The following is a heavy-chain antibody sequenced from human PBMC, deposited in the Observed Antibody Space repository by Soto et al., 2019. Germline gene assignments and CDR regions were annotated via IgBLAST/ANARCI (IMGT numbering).Heavy chain of an antibody. CDR3: AKGLLVRGLRTGMDV. CDR1: GFTFSSYG. J-gene: IGHJ6*02. CDR2: ISYDGSNK. Sequence: GGSLRLSCAASGFTFSSYGMHWVRQAPGKALEWVAVISYDGSNKYYADSVKGRFTISRDNSKNTLYLQMNSLRAEDTAVYYCAKGLLVRGLRTGMDVWGQGTTVAVSS. D-gene: IGHD3-10*01. V-gene: IGHV3-30*18.